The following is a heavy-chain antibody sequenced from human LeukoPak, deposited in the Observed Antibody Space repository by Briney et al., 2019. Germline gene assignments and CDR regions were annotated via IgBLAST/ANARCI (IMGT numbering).Heavy chain of an antibody. Sequence: PGGSLRLSCAASGVTFSSYVMHWVRQAPGKGLEWVAVIWNDGSKKNYADSVRGRFTISRDNSKNTLHLQMNSLRVEDTAIYYCARDLQGCDYWGQGTLV. CDR1: GVTFSSYV. V-gene: IGHV3-33*01. J-gene: IGHJ4*02. D-gene: IGHD4/OR15-4a*01. CDR2: IWNDGSKK. CDR3: ARDLQGCDY.